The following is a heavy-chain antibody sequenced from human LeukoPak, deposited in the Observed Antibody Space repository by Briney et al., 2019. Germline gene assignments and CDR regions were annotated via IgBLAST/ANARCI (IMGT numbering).Heavy chain of an antibody. Sequence: GGSLRLSCAASGFTFSSYGMHWVRQAPGKGLEWVAVISYDGSNKYYADSVKGRFTISRDNSKNTLYLQMNSLRAEDTAVYYCASMVRGVMSYYYGMDVWGQGTTVTVSS. CDR3: ASMVRGVMSYYYGMDV. V-gene: IGHV3-30*03. J-gene: IGHJ6*02. CDR2: ISYDGSNK. D-gene: IGHD3-10*01. CDR1: GFTFSSYG.